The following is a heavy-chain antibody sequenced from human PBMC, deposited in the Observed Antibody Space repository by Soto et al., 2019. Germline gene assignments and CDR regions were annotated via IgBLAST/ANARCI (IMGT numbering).Heavy chain of an antibody. V-gene: IGHV4-59*12. Sequence: PSETLSLTCTVSGGSISSYYWSWIRQPPGEGLEWIGYIYYSESTNYNPSLKSRVTISVDTAKNQFSLQLSSLTAADTAVYYCARVADYYDNTNYFLVPWRLDSWGQGTLVTVSS. CDR1: GGSISSYY. CDR3: ARVADYYDNTNYFLVPWRLDS. J-gene: IGHJ4*02. CDR2: IYYSEST. D-gene: IGHD3-22*01.